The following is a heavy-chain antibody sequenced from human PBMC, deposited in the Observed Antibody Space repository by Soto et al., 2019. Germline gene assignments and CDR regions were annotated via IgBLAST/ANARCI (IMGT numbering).Heavy chain of an antibody. CDR3: ARDFGGP. Sequence: EVQLVESGRGLVQPGGSLRLSCTASGFTFSSYWMNWVRQAPGKGLEWVGNIKEDGSEKFYVDSVKGRFTISRDNAKNSLYLDMNSLRVEDTAIYFCARDFGGPWGQGTLVTVSS. CDR2: IKEDGSEK. V-gene: IGHV3-7*05. D-gene: IGHD1-26*01. CDR1: GFTFSSYW. J-gene: IGHJ5*02.